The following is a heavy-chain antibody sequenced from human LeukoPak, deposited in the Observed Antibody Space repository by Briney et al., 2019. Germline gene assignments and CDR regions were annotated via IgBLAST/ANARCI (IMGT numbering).Heavy chain of an antibody. CDR3: ARVQPSSSWTPGLVDY. CDR2: INPNSGGT. Sequence: EASVKVSCKASGYTFTGYYMHWVRQAPGQGLEWMGLINPNSGGTNYAQKFQGRVTMTRDTSISTAYMELSRLRSDDTAVYYCARVQPSSSWTPGLVDYWGQGTLVTVSS. CDR1: GYTFTGYY. J-gene: IGHJ4*02. V-gene: IGHV1-2*02. D-gene: IGHD6-13*01.